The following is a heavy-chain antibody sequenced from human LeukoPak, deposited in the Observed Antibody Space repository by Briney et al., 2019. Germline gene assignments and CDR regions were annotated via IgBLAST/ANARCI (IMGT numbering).Heavy chain of an antibody. D-gene: IGHD3-22*01. CDR1: GDSVSSNSAA. CDR2: TYYRSRWYN. V-gene: IGHV6-1*01. J-gene: IGHJ4*02. Sequence: SQTLSLTCAISGDSVSSNSAAWNWIRQSPSRGLEWLGRTYYRSRWYNDYVVSVRSRITTNPDTAENQFSLHLNSVTPEDTAVYYCAREDTTGYYSAFDYWGQGTLVTVSS. CDR3: AREDTTGYYSAFDY.